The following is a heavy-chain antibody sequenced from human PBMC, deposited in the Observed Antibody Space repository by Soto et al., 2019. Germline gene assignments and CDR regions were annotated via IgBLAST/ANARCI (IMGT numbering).Heavy chain of an antibody. V-gene: IGHV3-23*01. D-gene: IGHD2-21*02. CDR3: AKGSVVVAAKFDP. CDR2: ISSSGYST. CDR1: RXTFNNYA. J-gene: IGHJ5*02. Sequence: GSLRLCCAASRXTFNNYAMSWVRQTPGKGLEWVSAISSSGYSTYYADSVKGRFTISRDNSKNTVYLQMNNLGAEDTAVYYCAKGSVVVAAKFDPWGQGTLGPVS.